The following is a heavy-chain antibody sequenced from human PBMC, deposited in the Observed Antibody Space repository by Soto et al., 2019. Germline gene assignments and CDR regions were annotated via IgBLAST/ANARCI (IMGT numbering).Heavy chain of an antibody. D-gene: IGHD2-8*01. J-gene: IGHJ4*02. CDR2: IHHNGDT. Sequence: SETLSLTCAVFGDSMNTNNWWSWVRQTPGKGLEWIGEIHHNGDTTYTPSLKSRVTMSLDKSKYHSSLSLTSVTAADTAVYYCARTSQSCTTSRCHDVYFDFWGRGTLVTVSS. CDR3: ARTSQSCTTSRCHDVYFDF. CDR1: GDSMNTNNW. V-gene: IGHV4-4*02.